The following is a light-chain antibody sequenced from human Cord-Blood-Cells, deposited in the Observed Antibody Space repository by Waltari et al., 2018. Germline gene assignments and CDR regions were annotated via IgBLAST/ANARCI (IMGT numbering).Light chain of an antibody. J-gene: IGLJ2*01. CDR3: SSYTSSSTLVV. V-gene: IGLV2-14*01. CDR1: SSDGGCYHY. Sequence: QSALTHPAPVSGSPGQSLTIYSTGTSSDGGCYHYVPCYQQHPGKAPKLMIYDVSNRPSGVSNRFSGSKSGNTASLTISGLQAEDEADYYCSSYTSSSTLVVFGGGTKLTVL. CDR2: DVS.